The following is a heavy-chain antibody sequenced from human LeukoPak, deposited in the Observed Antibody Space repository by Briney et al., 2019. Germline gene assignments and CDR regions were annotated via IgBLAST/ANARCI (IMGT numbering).Heavy chain of an antibody. V-gene: IGHV3-9*01. Sequence: GGSLRLSSAASGFTFDDYAMDWVRQAPGKGLEWVSGISWNSGSIGYADSVKGRFTISRDNAKNSLYLQMNSLRAEDTALYYCAKAAVAGLDYWGQGTLVTVSS. CDR2: ISWNSGSI. CDR3: AKAAVAGLDY. CDR1: GFTFDDYA. D-gene: IGHD6-19*01. J-gene: IGHJ4*02.